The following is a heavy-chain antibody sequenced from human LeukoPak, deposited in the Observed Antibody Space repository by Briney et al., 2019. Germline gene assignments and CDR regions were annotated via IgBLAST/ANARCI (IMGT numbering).Heavy chain of an antibody. V-gene: IGHV3-74*01. J-gene: IGHJ4*02. CDR3: ARDPEEGYFDY. Sequence: PGGSLRLSCAASGFTFSSYWMHWVRQAPGKGLVWVSRINSDGSSTSYAGSVKGRFTISRDNAKNTLYLQMNSLRAEDTAVYYCARDPEEGYFDYWGQGTLVTVSS. CDR1: GFTFSSYW. CDR2: INSDGSST.